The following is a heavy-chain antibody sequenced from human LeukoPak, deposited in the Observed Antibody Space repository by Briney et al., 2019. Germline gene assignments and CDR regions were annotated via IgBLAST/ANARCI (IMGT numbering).Heavy chain of an antibody. Sequence: GESLKISCKSSGYSLTSYWIAWVRQMPGKGLEGMGVFYPSDSDSRYSPSFQGQVTFSADKSITTAYLQWSSLKASDTAMYYCARLAYYESSGYHLDYWGQGTLVTVPS. CDR3: ARLAYYESSGYHLDY. V-gene: IGHV5-51*01. J-gene: IGHJ4*02. CDR1: GYSLTSYW. D-gene: IGHD3-22*01. CDR2: FYPSDSDS.